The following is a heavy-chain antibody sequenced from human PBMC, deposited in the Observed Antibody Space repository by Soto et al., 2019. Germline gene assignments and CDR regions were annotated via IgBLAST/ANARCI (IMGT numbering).Heavy chain of an antibody. Sequence: EVQLVESGGGLVQPGRPLRLSCAASGFTFDDYAMHWVRQAPGKGLEWVSGISWNSGSIGYADSVKGRFTISRDNAKNSLYLQMNSLRAQDTALYYCAKDKTLSGWYAFDYWGQGTLVTVSA. D-gene: IGHD6-19*01. V-gene: IGHV3-9*01. CDR1: GFTFDDYA. J-gene: IGHJ4*02. CDR3: AKDKTLSGWYAFDY. CDR2: ISWNSGSI.